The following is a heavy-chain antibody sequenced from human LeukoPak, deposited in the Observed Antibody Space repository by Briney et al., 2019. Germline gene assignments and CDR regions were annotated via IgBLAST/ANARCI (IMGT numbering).Heavy chain of an antibody. CDR2: IYYSGST. D-gene: IGHD6-19*01. J-gene: IGHJ4*02. CDR1: GGSISSYY. CDR3: ARGPPGLGDY. Sequence: SETLSLTCTVSGGSISSYYWSWIRQPPGKGLEWIGYIYYSGSTNYNPSLKSRVTISVDTSKNQFSLKLSSVTAADTAVYYSARGPPGLGDYWGQGTLVTVSS. V-gene: IGHV4-59*01.